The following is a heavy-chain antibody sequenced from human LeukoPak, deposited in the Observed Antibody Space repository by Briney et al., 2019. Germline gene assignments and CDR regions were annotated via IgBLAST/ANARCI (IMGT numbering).Heavy chain of an antibody. J-gene: IGHJ4*02. CDR2: INHSGYT. D-gene: IGHD4-17*01. V-gene: IGHV4-34*01. CDR3: TRMTTGHDY. Sequence: SETLSLTCAVSGVSFDDYYWSWVRQTPGKGLEWLGEINHSGYTNDSPSRKSRVTLSIDTSRQQLSLNLRSVTVADAGIYYCTRMTTGHDYWGQGTLVAVSS. CDR1: GVSFDDYY.